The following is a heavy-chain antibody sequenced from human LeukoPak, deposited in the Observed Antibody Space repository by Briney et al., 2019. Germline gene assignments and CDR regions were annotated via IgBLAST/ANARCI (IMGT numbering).Heavy chain of an antibody. CDR1: GGSISSGSYY. Sequence: PSQTLSLTCTVSGGSISSGSYYWSWIRQPAGKGLEWIGRINTSGSTNYKPSLKSRVTISVDTSKNQFSLKLSSLTAADTAVYYCARALVSLGYSYGLAQKGAFDIWGQGTMVTVSS. D-gene: IGHD5-18*01. V-gene: IGHV4-61*02. CDR3: ARALVSLGYSYGLAQKGAFDI. CDR2: INTSGST. J-gene: IGHJ3*02.